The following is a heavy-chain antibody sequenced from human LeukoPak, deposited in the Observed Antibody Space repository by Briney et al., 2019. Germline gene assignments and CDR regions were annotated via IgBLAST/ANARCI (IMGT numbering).Heavy chain of an antibody. CDR3: AGSSGWYAYYYYYMDV. Sequence: SETLSLTCSVSGYSISSGYYWGWIRQPPGKGLEWIGSIYHSGSTYYNPSLKSRVTISVDTSKNQFSLKLSSVTAADTAVYYCAGSSGWYAYYYYYMDVWGKGTTVTISS. D-gene: IGHD6-19*01. CDR1: GYSISSGYY. CDR2: IYHSGST. V-gene: IGHV4-38-2*02. J-gene: IGHJ6*03.